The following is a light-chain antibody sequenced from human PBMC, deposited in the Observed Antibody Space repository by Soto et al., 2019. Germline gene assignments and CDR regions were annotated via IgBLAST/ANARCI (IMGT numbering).Light chain of an antibody. CDR3: QQYYSTHWT. V-gene: IGKV4-1*01. Sequence: DIVMTQSPDSLAVSLGERATINCKSSQSVLYSSNNKNYLAWYQQKPGQPPKLLIYWASTRESGVPDRFSGSGSGTDFTLTNSSLQAEDVAVYYCQQYYSTHWTFGQGTKVEIK. J-gene: IGKJ1*01. CDR2: WAS. CDR1: QSVLYSSNNKNY.